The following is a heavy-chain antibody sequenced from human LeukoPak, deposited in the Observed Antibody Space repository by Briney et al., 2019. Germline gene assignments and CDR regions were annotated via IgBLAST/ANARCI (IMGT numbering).Heavy chain of an antibody. D-gene: IGHD2-21*02. J-gene: IGHJ4*01. CDR3: ARDRGAYCGGDCYLGFDY. V-gene: IGHV3-21*01. Sequence: GWCLRLSCAASGFTFSSYTMNWVRQAPGKGLEWVSSIAGSSGYISYADSVKGRFTISRDNAKKSLYLQMTSLTAEDTAVYYCARDRGAYCGGDCYLGFDYWGRGTLVTVSS. CDR1: GFTFSSYT. CDR2: IAGSSGYI.